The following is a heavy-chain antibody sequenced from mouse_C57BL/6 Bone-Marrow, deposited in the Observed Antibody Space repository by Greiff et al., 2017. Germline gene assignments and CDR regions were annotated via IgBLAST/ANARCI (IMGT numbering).Heavy chain of an antibody. J-gene: IGHJ2*01. CDR2: IYPGDGGT. CDR1: GYAFSSSW. CDR3: ARGRGLRRGY. D-gene: IGHD2-4*01. Sequence: VQRVESGPELVKPGASVKISCKASGYAFSSSWMNWVKQRPGKGLEWIGRIYPGDGGTNYNGKFQGKATLTADKSSSTAYMQLSSLTSEDSAVYFCARGRGLRRGYWGQGTTLTVSS. V-gene: IGHV1-82*01.